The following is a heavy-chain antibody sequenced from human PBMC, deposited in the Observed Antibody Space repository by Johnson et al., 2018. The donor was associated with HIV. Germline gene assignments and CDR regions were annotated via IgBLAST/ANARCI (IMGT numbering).Heavy chain of an antibody. CDR2: INSNETNT. D-gene: IGHD4-23*01. J-gene: IGHJ3*02. V-gene: IGHV3-11*06. Sequence: QVQLVESGGGLVKPGGSLRLSCAASGFTFSDYYMSWIRQAPGKGLEWVSYINSNETNTNYADSVRGRFTISRDNTRNTLYLQMNSLKPEDAALYYCAKDFRRFFPTPDAFGIWGQGTMVTVSS. CDR3: AKDFRRFFPTPDAFGI. CDR1: GFTFSDYY.